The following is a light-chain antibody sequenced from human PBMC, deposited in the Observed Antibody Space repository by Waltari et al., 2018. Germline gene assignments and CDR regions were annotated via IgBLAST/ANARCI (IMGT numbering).Light chain of an antibody. CDR1: SSDGGNYNL. J-gene: IGLJ3*02. V-gene: IGLV2-23*01. CDR2: DDN. Sequence: QSALTQPASVSGSPGQSITISCTGTSSDGGNYNLFSWYQQYPGKAPKVMIYDDNRRPSGVSDRFSGSKSGNTASLTISGVQAEDEADYYCCSYAGSYTWVFGGGTKLTVL. CDR3: CSYAGSYTWV.